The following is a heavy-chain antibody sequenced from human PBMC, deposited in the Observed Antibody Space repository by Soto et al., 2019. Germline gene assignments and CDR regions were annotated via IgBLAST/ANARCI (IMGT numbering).Heavy chain of an antibody. CDR1: GGSVSSGSYY. V-gene: IGHV4-61*01. Sequence: SETLSLTCTVSGGSVSSGSYYWSWIRQPPGKGLEWIGYIYYSGSTNYNPSLKSRVTISVDTSKNQFSLKLSSVTAADTAVYYCARGYSYGYGDDYWGQGTLVTVSS. CDR2: IYYSGST. CDR3: ARGYSYGYGDDY. D-gene: IGHD5-18*01. J-gene: IGHJ4*02.